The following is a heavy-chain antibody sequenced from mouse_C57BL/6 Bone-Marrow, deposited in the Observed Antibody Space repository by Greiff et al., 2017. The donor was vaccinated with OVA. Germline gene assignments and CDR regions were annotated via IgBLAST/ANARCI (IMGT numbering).Heavy chain of an antibody. CDR2: IDPSDSYT. J-gene: IGHJ4*01. CDR3: ARGNYVGRGAMDY. CDR1: GYTFTSYW. D-gene: IGHD2-1*01. Sequence: QVQLQQPGAELVKPGASVKLSCKASGYTFTSYWMQWVKQRPGQGLEWIGEIDPSDSYTNYNQKFKGKATLTVDTSSSTAYMQLSSLTSEDSAVYDGARGNYVGRGAMDYWGQGTSVTVSS. V-gene: IGHV1-50*01.